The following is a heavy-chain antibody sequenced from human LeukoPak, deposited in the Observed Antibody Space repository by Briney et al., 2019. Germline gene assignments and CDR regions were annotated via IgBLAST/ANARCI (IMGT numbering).Heavy chain of an antibody. D-gene: IGHD4-17*01. CDR2: ISSSSNTI. J-gene: IGHJ4*02. CDR1: GFTFSSYS. Sequence: GGSLRLSCAASGFTFSSYSMNWVRQAPGKGLEWVSYISSSSNTIYYADSVKGRFTISRDNSKNTLYLQMNSLRAEDTAVYYCAKGSDYGDYDVWDYFDYWGQGTLVTVSS. V-gene: IGHV3-48*01. CDR3: AKGSDYGDYDVWDYFDY.